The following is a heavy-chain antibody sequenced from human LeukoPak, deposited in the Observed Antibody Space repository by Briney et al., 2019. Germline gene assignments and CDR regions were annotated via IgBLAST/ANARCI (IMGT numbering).Heavy chain of an antibody. CDR3: ARDDTGDFDH. V-gene: IGHV1-46*01. D-gene: IGHD3-10*01. J-gene: IGHJ4*02. CDR2: INRIGGSR. CDR1: GYTFTSYY. Sequence: GASVKVSCKASGYTFTSYYMHWVRQAPGQGLEWMGTINRIGGSRSYAQKFQGRVTMTRDTSTSTVYMELSSLRSEDTAVYYCARDDTGDFDHWGQGTLVTVSS.